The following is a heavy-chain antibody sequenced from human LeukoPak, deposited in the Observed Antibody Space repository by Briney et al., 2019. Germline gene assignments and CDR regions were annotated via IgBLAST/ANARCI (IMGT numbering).Heavy chain of an antibody. CDR1: GFTFSSYG. J-gene: IGHJ4*02. V-gene: IGHV3-30*02. CDR3: AKFDNRIVGAASFNY. D-gene: IGHD1-26*01. Sequence: GGSLRLSCAASGFTFSSYGMHWVRQAPGKGLEWVAFIRYDGSNKYYADSVKGRLTISRDNSKNTLYLQMNSLRGEDTAVYYCAKFDNRIVGAASFNYWGQGTLVTVSS. CDR2: IRYDGSNK.